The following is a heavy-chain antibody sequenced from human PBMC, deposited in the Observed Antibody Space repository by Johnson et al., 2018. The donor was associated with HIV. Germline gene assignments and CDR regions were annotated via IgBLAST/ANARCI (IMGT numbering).Heavy chain of an antibody. V-gene: IGHV3-23*04. CDR3: TTGTGYYYGSGSYSHAFDI. Sequence: MQLVESGGGLVQPGGSLRLSCAASGFTFSSYAMSWVRQAPGKGLEWVSAISGSGGSTYYADSVKGRFAISRDNSKNTLYLQMGSLRAEDMAVYYCTTGTGYYYGSGSYSHAFDIWGQGTMVTVSS. J-gene: IGHJ3*02. CDR2: ISGSGGST. D-gene: IGHD3-10*01. CDR1: GFTFSSYA.